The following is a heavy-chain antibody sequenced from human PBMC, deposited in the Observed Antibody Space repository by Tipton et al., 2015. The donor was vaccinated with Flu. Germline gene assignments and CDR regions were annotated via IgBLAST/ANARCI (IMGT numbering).Heavy chain of an antibody. D-gene: IGHD3-10*01. CDR2: SYYSGSI. J-gene: IGHJ4*02. CDR3: ARDRGWPASLDY. Sequence: TLSLTCSVSGGSISYYYWNWIRQPPGKGLEWIGFSYYSGSISYNPSLQSRVTISVDTSRNQFSLNLKSVTAADTAVYYCARDRGWPASLDYWGQGILVTVSS. CDR1: GGSISYYY. V-gene: IGHV4-59*01.